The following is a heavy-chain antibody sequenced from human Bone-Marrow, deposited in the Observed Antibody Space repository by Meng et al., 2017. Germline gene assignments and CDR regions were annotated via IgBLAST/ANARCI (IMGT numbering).Heavy chain of an antibody. D-gene: IGHD6-19*01. J-gene: IGHJ3*02. CDR1: GFTFSSYA. V-gene: IGHV3-30*04. CDR2: ISYDGSNK. Sequence: GESLKISCAASGFTFSSYAMHWVRQAPGKGLEWVAVISYDGSNKYYADSVKGRFTISRDNSKNTLYLQMNNLKTEDTDVYYCTIYTSGHIWSQGTTVTVSS. CDR3: TIYTSGHI.